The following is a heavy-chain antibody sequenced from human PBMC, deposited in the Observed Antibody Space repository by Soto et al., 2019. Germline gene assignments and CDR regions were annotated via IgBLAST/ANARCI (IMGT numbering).Heavy chain of an antibody. CDR1: GGSFSGYY. CDR3: VSQRTTVPTQAYFDY. CDR2: INHSGST. V-gene: IGHV4-34*01. J-gene: IGHJ4*02. D-gene: IGHD4-17*01. Sequence: SETLSLTCAVYGGSFSGYYWSWIRQPPGKGLEWIGEINHSGSTNYNPSLKSRVTISVDTSKNQFSLKLSSVTAADTAVYFCVSQRTTVPTQAYFDYWGPGALVTVSS.